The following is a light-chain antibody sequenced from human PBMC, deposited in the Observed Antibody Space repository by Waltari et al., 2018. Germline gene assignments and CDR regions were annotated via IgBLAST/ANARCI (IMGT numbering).Light chain of an antibody. CDR2: AAS. V-gene: IGKV1-13*02. Sequence: AIQMTQSPSSLSAYAGDRVPITCRASQGISTYLNWYQQKPGKAPKRLIYAASSLESGVPSRFSGSGSGTDFTLTISSLQPEDFATYYCLQYNSNPWTFGQGTKVEIK. J-gene: IGKJ1*01. CDR1: QGISTY. CDR3: LQYNSNPWT.